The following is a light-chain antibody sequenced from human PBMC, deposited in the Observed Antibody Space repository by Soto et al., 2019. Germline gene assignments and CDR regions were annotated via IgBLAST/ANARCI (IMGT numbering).Light chain of an antibody. CDR3: SSYTSSSTPYV. CDR1: SSDVGGYNY. Sequence: QSALTQPASVSGSPGQSITISWTGTSSDVGGYNYVSWYQQHPGKAPKLMIYDVSNRPSGVSNRFSGSKSGNTASLTISGLQAEDEADYYCSSYTSSSTPYVFGTGTKLTVL. J-gene: IGLJ1*01. CDR2: DVS. V-gene: IGLV2-14*01.